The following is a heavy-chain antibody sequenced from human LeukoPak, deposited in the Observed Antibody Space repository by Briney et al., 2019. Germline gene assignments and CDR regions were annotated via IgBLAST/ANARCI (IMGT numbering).Heavy chain of an antibody. CDR2: INPNSGGT. CDR1: GYTFTGYY. CDR3: ARAAMYYDFWGGELH. J-gene: IGHJ4*02. Sequence: ASVKVSCKASGYTFTGYYIHWVRQAPGQGPEWMGWINPNSGGTKYAQNFQDRVTMTRDTSISTAYMELSGLRSDDTAMYYCARAAMYYDFWGGELHWGQGTLVTVSS. V-gene: IGHV1-2*02. D-gene: IGHD3-3*01.